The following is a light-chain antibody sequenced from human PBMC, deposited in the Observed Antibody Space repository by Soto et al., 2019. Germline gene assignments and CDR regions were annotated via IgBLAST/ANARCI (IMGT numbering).Light chain of an antibody. Sequence: DIVMTQSPDSLAVSLGERATINCRSSQSVLHSSNNLNYLAWYQQKPGQPPKLLVYWASTRESGVPDRFSGSGSGTDFTLTISSLQAEDFAVYYCQQHSNWSPITFGQGTRLEIK. J-gene: IGKJ5*01. CDR3: QQHSNWSPIT. V-gene: IGKV4-1*01. CDR2: WAS. CDR1: QSVLHSSNNLNY.